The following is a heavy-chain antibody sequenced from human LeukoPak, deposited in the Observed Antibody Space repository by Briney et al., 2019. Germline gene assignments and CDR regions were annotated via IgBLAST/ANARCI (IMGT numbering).Heavy chain of an antibody. Sequence: PSETLSLTCTVSGGSISSGGYYWGWIRQHPGKGLEWIGYIYYSGSTYYNPSLKSRVTISVDTSKNQFSLKLSSVTAADTAVYYCAREDYYDSSGYFPLGAFDIWGQGTMVTVSS. D-gene: IGHD3-22*01. J-gene: IGHJ3*02. CDR2: IYYSGST. CDR1: GGSISSGGYY. CDR3: AREDYYDSSGYFPLGAFDI. V-gene: IGHV4-31*03.